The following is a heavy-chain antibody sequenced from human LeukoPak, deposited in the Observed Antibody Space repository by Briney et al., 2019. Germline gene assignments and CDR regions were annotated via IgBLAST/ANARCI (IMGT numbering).Heavy chain of an antibody. CDR3: ARDRFGIAAAGNPYYYYYMDV. CDR2: IYSGGST. Sequence: SGGSLRLSCAASGFTVSSNYMSWVRQAPGKGLEWVSVIYSGGSTYYADSVKGRFTISRDNSKNTLYLQMNSLRAEDTAVYYCARDRFGIAAAGNPYYYYYMDVWGKGTTVTVSS. J-gene: IGHJ6*03. CDR1: GFTVSSNY. V-gene: IGHV3-53*01. D-gene: IGHD6-13*01.